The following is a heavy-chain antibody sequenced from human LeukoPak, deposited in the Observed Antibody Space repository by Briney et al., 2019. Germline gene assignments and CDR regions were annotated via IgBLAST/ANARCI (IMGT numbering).Heavy chain of an antibody. D-gene: IGHD6-13*01. CDR2: IWYDGSNK. J-gene: IGHJ3*02. V-gene: IGHV3-33*08. CDR3: ARSGIAAADDAFDI. Sequence: PGRSLRLSCAASGFIFSSYAMHWVRQAPGKGLEWVAVIWYDGSNKYYADSVKGRFTISRDNSKNTLYLQMNSLRAEDTAVYYCARSGIAAADDAFDIWGQGTMVTVSS. CDR1: GFIFSSYA.